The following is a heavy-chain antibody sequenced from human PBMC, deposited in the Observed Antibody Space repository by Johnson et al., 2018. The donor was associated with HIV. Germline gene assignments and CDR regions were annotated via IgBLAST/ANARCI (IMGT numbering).Heavy chain of an antibody. CDR1: GFSFSNAW. CDR3: ARGRGALDI. CDR2: IRYDGSNK. D-gene: IGHD3-16*01. J-gene: IGHJ3*02. V-gene: IGHV3-7*03. Sequence: EVQLVESGGGLVKPGGSLRLSCAASGFSFSNAWMSWVRQAPGKGLEWVAFIRYDGSNKYYADSVKGRFTISRDNAKNSLYLQMNSLRAEDTAVYYCARGRGALDIWGQGTMVTVSS.